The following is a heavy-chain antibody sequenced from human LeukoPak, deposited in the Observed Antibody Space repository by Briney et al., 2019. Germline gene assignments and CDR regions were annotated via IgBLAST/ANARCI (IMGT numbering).Heavy chain of an antibody. CDR3: ARVGATFLDY. CDR2: IYYSGST. V-gene: IGHV4-39*01. J-gene: IGHJ4*02. Sequence: PSETLSLTCTVSGGSISSYYWGWIRQPPGKGLEWIGSIYYSGSTYYNPSLKSRVTISVDTSKNQFSLKLSSVTAADTAVYYCARVGATFLDYWGQGTLVTVSS. CDR1: GGSISSYY. D-gene: IGHD1-26*01.